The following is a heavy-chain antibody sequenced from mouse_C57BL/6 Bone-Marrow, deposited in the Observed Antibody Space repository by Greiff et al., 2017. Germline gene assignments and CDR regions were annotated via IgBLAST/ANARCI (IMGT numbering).Heavy chain of an antibody. Sequence: EVQLVESVAELVRPGASVKLSCTASGFNIKNTYMHWVKQRPEQGLEWIGRIDPANGNTKYAPKFQGKATITADTSSNTAYLQLSSLTSEDTAIYYCAQWRWLLPYWYFDVWGTGTTVTVSS. CDR3: AQWRWLLPYWYFDV. CDR1: GFNIKNTY. CDR2: IDPANGNT. J-gene: IGHJ1*03. V-gene: IGHV14-3*01. D-gene: IGHD2-3*01.